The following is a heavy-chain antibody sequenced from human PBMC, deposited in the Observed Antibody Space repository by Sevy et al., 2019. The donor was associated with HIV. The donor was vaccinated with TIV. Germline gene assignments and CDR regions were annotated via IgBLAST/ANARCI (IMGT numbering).Heavy chain of an antibody. CDR3: ATLGRSGYYYKRSNQNAFDI. D-gene: IGHD3-22*01. J-gene: IGHJ3*02. Sequence: ASVKVSCKVSGYTLTELSMHWVRQAPGKGLEWMGGFDPEDGETIYAQKFQGRVTMTEDTSTDTAYMELSSLRSEDTAVYYCATLGRSGYYYKRSNQNAFDIWGQGTMVTVSS. CDR2: FDPEDGET. V-gene: IGHV1-24*01. CDR1: GYTLTELS.